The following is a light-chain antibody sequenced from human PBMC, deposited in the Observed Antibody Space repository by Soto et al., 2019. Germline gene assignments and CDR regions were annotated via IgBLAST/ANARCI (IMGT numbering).Light chain of an antibody. V-gene: IGKV3-15*01. CDR3: QRQKNWHPLT. CDR1: QSVSSN. Sequence: EVVMTQSPATLSVSPGERATLSCRASQSVSSNLAWYQQKPGQAPRLLIYGASTRATGIPARFSGSGSGTGFKLTLSSRRLEADEFSFYQRQKNWHPLTFGGGTKVEIK. J-gene: IGKJ4*01. CDR2: GAS.